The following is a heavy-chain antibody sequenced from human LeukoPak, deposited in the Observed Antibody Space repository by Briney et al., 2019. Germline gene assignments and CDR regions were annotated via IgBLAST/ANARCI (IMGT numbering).Heavy chain of an antibody. J-gene: IGHJ5*02. CDR2: INPNSVGT. D-gene: IGHD3-9*01. Sequence: GASVKVSCKASGSTXTGYYMHGVRQGPGQGLEWMGWINPNSVGTNYAQKFQGRVIMTRDTSISTTYMELSRLRSDDTAVYYCARGGGILTGYYPYNWFDPWGQGTLVTVSS. CDR3: ARGGGILTGYYPYNWFDP. CDR1: GSTXTGYY. V-gene: IGHV1-2*02.